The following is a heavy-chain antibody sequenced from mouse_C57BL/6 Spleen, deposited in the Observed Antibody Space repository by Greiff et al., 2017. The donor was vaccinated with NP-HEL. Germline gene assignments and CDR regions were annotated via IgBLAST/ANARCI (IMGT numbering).Heavy chain of an antibody. V-gene: IGHV3-1*01. CDR3: ARGGYDEYFDV. CDR2: ISYSGST. Sequence: VQLKQSGPGMVKPSQSLSLTCTVTGYSITSGYDWHWIRHFPGNKLEWMGYISYSGSTNYNPSLKSRISITHDTSKNHFFLKLNSVTTEDTATYYCARGGYDEYFDVWGTGTTVTVSS. J-gene: IGHJ1*03. D-gene: IGHD2-2*01. CDR1: GYSITSGYD.